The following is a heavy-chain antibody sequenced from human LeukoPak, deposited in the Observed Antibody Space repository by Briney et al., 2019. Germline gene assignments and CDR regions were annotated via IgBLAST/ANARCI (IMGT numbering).Heavy chain of an antibody. CDR2: INANSGGT. CDR3: ARGGGDIYAHVSDY. D-gene: IGHD5-18*01. V-gene: IGHV1-2*02. J-gene: IGHJ4*02. CDR1: GYTFTGYY. Sequence: ASVKVSCKASGYTFTGYYVHWVRQAPGQGLEWMGWINANSGGTKYAQKFQGRVTMTRETSISTAYMELSRLRSDDTAVYYCARGGGDIYAHVSDYWGQGTLVTVTS.